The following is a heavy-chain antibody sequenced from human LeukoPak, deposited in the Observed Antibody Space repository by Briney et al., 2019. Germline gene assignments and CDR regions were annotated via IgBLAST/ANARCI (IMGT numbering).Heavy chain of an antibody. CDR2: ISNSSSTI. CDR3: ARGVRRFLEWVSMDV. Sequence: GGSLRLSCVASGFTFSSYAMNWVRQAPGKGLEWVSYISNSSSTIYYADSVKGRFTISRDNAKNSLYLQMNSLRAEDTAVYYCARGVRRFLEWVSMDVWGKGTTVTVSS. CDR1: GFTFSSYA. D-gene: IGHD3-3*01. V-gene: IGHV3-48*01. J-gene: IGHJ6*03.